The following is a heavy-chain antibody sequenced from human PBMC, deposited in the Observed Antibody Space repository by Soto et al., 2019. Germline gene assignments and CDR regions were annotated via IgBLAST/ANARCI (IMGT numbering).Heavy chain of an antibody. CDR3: ARTSVWSGLTNFYGMDV. V-gene: IGHV4-59*01. J-gene: IGHJ6*02. CDR2: IYYSGST. D-gene: IGHD3-3*01. Sequence: ETLSLTCTVSGGSISSYYWSWIRQPPGKGLEWIGYIYYSGSTNYNPSLKSRVTISVDTSKNQFSLKLSSVTAADTAVYYCARTSVWSGLTNFYGMDVWGQGTTVTVSS. CDR1: GGSISSYY.